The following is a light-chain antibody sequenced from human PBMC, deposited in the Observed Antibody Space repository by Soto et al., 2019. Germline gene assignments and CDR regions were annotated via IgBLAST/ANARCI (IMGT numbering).Light chain of an antibody. V-gene: IGKV1-39*01. CDR2: SAS. CDR3: QQTYITSVT. CDR1: QRINNY. J-gene: IGKJ1*01. Sequence: DIQMTQSPSSLSASLGDRVTITCRASQRINNYVNWYHQKPGKAPKLLIYSASSLQGGVPPRFSGSGSGTDFTLTISSLQPEDFATYYCQQTYITSVTFGQGTKVDIK.